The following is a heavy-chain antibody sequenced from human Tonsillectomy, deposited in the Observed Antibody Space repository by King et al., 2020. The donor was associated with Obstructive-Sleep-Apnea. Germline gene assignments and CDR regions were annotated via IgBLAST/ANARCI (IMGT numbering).Heavy chain of an antibody. CDR1: GYSFTSYW. CDR3: ARQGVAGILR. CDR2: IDPSDSYT. D-gene: IGHD6-19*01. J-gene: IGHJ4*02. Sequence: QLVQSGAEVKKFGESLRISCKGSGYSFTSYWINWVRQLPGKGLEWMGRIDPSDSYTNYSPSFQGHVTISLDKSISTAYLQWCSLKASDTARYYCARQGVAGILRWGQGTLVTVSS. V-gene: IGHV5-10-1*03.